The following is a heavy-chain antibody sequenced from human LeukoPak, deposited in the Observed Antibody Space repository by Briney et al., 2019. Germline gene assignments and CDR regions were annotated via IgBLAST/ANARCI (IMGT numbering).Heavy chain of an antibody. V-gene: IGHV5-51*01. J-gene: IGHJ4*02. CDR1: GYSFTSYW. CDR3: AGRYCTNGVCYSYFDY. CDR2: IYPGDSDT. Sequence: GESLKISCKGSGYSFTSYWIGWVRQMPGKGLEWMGIIYPGDSDTRYSPSFQGQVTISADKSISTAYLQWSSLKASDTAMYYCAGRYCTNGVCYSYFDYWGQGTLVTVSS. D-gene: IGHD2-8*01.